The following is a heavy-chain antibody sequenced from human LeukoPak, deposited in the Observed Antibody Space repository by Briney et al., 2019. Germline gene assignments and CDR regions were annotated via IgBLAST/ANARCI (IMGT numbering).Heavy chain of an antibody. CDR2: IYWDDDK. V-gene: IGHV2-5*02. Sequence: SGPTLVNPTQTLTLTCTFSGFSLSTSGVGVGWVRQPSGKALEWLALIYWDDDKRYSPSLKSRLTITKVTSKNQVVLTMTNMDPVDTATYYCAHRQVAGPLFDYWGQGTLVTVSS. CDR3: AHRQVAGPLFDY. CDR1: GFSLSTSGVG. J-gene: IGHJ4*02. D-gene: IGHD2-15*01.